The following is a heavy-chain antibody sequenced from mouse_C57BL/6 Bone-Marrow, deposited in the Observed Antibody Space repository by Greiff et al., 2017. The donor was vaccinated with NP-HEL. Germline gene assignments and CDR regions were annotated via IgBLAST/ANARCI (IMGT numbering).Heavy chain of an antibody. CDR3: ARGYYYGSRGYYAMDY. D-gene: IGHD1-1*01. V-gene: IGHV1-47*01. CDR2: FHPYNDDT. CDR1: GYTFTTYP. Sequence: QVQLKQSGAELVKPGASVKMSCKASGYTFTTYPIEWMKQNHGKSLEWIGNFHPYNDDTKYNEKFKGKATLTVEKSSSTVYLELSRLTSDDSAVYYCARGYYYGSRGYYAMDYWGQGTSVTVSS. J-gene: IGHJ4*01.